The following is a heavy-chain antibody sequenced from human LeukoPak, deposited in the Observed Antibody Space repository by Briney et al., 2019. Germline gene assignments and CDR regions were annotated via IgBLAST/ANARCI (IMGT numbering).Heavy chain of an antibody. CDR3: ARDERYDSSGYPFDQ. J-gene: IGHJ4*02. CDR1: GYTFTGYY. CDR2: INPNSGGT. V-gene: IGHV1-2*02. D-gene: IGHD3-22*01. Sequence: SVKVSCKASGYTFTGYYMHWVRQAPGQGLEWMGWINPNSGGTNYAQKFQGRVTMTRDTSISTAYMELSRLRSDDTAVYYCARDERYDSSGYPFDQWGQGTLVTVSS.